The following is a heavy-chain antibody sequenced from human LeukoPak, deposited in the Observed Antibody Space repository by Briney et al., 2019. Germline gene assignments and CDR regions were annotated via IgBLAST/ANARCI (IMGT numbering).Heavy chain of an antibody. J-gene: IGHJ4*02. CDR2: IIPILGIA. CDR3: ARSWGIVGATGPIDY. D-gene: IGHD1-26*01. Sequence: GASVKVSCKASGGTFSSYAISWVRRAPGQGLEWMGRIIPILGIANYAQKFQGRVTITADKSTSTAYMGLSSLRSEDTAVYYCARSWGIVGATGPIDYWGQGTLVTVSS. CDR1: GGTFSSYA. V-gene: IGHV1-69*04.